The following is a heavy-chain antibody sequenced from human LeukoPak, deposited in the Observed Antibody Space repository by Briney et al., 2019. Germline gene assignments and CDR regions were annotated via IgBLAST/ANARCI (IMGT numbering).Heavy chain of an antibody. D-gene: IGHD6-13*01. V-gene: IGHV4-39*07. Sequence: PSETLSLTCTVSGGSISSSSYYWGWIRQPPGKGLEWIGSIYYSGSTYYNPSLKSRVTISVDTSKNQFSLKLSSVTAADTAVYYCASGGNSWNNWFDPWGQGTLVTVSS. CDR3: ASGGNSWNNWFDP. CDR1: GGSISSSSYY. CDR2: IYYSGST. J-gene: IGHJ5*02.